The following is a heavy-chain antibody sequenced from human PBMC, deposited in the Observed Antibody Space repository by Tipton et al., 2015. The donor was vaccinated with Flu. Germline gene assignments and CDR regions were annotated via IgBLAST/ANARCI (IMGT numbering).Heavy chain of an antibody. Sequence: AASGFTFSSYAMSWVRQAPGKGLEWVSAISGSGGGTYYADSVKGRFTISRDNSKNTLYLQMNSLRAEDTAVYYCAKGLEWGGNSEGAHGAFDIWGQGTMVPVSS. J-gene: IGHJ3*02. D-gene: IGHD4-23*01. V-gene: IGHV3-23*01. CDR3: AKGLEWGGNSEGAHGAFDI. CDR2: ISGSGGGT. CDR1: GFTFSSYA.